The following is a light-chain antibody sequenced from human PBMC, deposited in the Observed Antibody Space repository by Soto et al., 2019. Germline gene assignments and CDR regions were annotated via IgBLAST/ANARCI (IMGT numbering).Light chain of an antibody. V-gene: IGKV3-15*01. CDR1: QRVSSN. CDR3: QQYNNWRPWT. Sequence: EIVMTQSPATLSVSPGERATLSCRASQRVSSNLAWYQQKPGQAPRLLIYGASTRATGIQARFSGSGSGTEFTLTISSLQSEDFAFYYCQQYNNWRPWTFGQGTKVEIK. CDR2: GAS. J-gene: IGKJ1*01.